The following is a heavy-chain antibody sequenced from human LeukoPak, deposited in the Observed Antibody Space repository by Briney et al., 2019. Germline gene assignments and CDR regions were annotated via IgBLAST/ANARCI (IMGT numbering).Heavy chain of an antibody. J-gene: IGHJ4*02. CDR1: GFTFISYS. CDR2: ISSDSSNI. D-gene: IGHD7-27*01. Sequence: QPGGSLRLSCAVSGFTFISYSMNWVRQAPGKGLEWVSYISSDSSNIYYADSVNGRFTISRDKAKNSLYLQMNSLRAEDTAVYYCARDLNWETYWGQGTLVSVSS. CDR3: ARDLNWETY. V-gene: IGHV3-48*01.